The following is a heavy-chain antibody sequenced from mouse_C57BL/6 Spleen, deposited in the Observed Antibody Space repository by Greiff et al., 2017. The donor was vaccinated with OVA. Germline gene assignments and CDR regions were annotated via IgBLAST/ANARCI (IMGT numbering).Heavy chain of an antibody. CDR2: IRSKSSNYAT. CDR1: GFTFNTYA. Sequence: EVKVVESGGGLVQPKGSLKLSCAASGFTFNTYAMHWVRQAPGKGLEWVARIRSKSSNYATYYADSVKDRFTISRDDSQSMLYLQMNNLKTEDTAMYYCVRGEDYYGSSYGYFDVWGTGTTVTVSS. CDR3: VRGEDYYGSSYGYFDV. D-gene: IGHD1-1*01. J-gene: IGHJ1*03. V-gene: IGHV10-3*01.